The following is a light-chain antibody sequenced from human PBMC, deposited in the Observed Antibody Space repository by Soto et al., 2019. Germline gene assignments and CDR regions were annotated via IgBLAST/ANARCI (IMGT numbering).Light chain of an antibody. CDR1: QGMSTY. CDR3: QQLNGYQLA. J-gene: IGKJ4*01. V-gene: IGKV1-9*01. CDR2: SAS. Sequence: DIQLTQSPSFLSASVGDTVTITCRASQGMSTYLAWYQQKPGKVPKLLIRSASTLQSGVPPRFSGGGSGTEFTPTISPLQPDDSGIYYCQQLNGYQLAFGGGTNVEIK.